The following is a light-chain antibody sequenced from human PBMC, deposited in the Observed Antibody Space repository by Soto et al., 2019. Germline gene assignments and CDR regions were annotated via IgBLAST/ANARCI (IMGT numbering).Light chain of an antibody. J-gene: IGKJ1*01. CDR2: EAS. CDR1: QSVSSN. V-gene: IGKV3D-15*01. CDR3: HQYNDGPGGT. Sequence: EIVMTQSPATLSVSPGERATLSCRASQSVSSNLAWYQHKPGQATRLLIYEASTRAADIPVRFSGSGSGRQFTLTISSLQSEDFAVYYCHQYNDGPGGTFGQGTKVGIK.